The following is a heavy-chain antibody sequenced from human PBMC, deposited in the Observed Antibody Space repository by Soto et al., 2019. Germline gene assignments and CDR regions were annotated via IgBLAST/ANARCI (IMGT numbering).Heavy chain of an antibody. CDR1: GGTFSSYA. CDR3: ARAGITMIVVVSYYYYGMDV. D-gene: IGHD3-22*01. CDR2: IIPIFGTA. V-gene: IGHV1-69*13. Sequence: ASVKVSCKASGGTFSSYAISWVRQAPGQGLEWIGGIIPIFGTANYAQKFQGRVTITADESTSTAYMELSSLRSEDTAVYYCARAGITMIVVVSYYYYGMDVWGQGTTVTVSS. J-gene: IGHJ6*02.